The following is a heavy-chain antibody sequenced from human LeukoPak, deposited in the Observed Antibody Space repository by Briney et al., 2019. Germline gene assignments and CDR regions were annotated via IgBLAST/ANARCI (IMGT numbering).Heavy chain of an antibody. V-gene: IGHV4-34*01. CDR1: GGSFSGYY. CDR2: INHSGST. Sequence: PSETLSLTCAVYGGSFSGYYWSWIRQPPGKGLEWIGEINHSGSTNYNPSLKSRVTISVDTSKNQFSLKLSSVTAADTAVYYCARERYCSSTSCYIWFDPWGQGTLVTASS. CDR3: ARERYCSSTSCYIWFDP. D-gene: IGHD2-2*02. J-gene: IGHJ5*02.